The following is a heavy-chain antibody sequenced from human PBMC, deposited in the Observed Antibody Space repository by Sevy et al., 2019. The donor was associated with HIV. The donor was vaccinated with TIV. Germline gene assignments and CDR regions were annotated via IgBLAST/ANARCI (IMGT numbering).Heavy chain of an antibody. V-gene: IGHV1-2*06. D-gene: IGHD4-17*01. CDR1: GYTFTGYY. CDR2: INPNSGGT. J-gene: IGHJ6*02. CDR3: ARPNGDSLFYYYGMDV. Sequence: ASVKVSCKASGYTFTGYYMHWVRQAPGQGLEWMGRINPNSGGTNYAQKFQGRVTMTRDTSINTAYMELSRLRSDDTAVYYCARPNGDSLFYYYGMDVWGQGTTVTVSS.